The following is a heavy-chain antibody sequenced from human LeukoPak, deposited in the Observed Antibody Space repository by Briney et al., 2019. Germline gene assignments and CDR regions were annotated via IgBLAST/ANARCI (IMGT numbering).Heavy chain of an antibody. CDR1: GGSISSSTYY. D-gene: IGHD2-2*01. V-gene: IGHV4-39*01. CDR2: IYYSGYT. Sequence: SETLSLTCTVSGGSISSSTYYWGWIRQPPGKGLEWIGSIYYSGYTYYNPSLESRVTISVDTSKNQFSLKLSSVTAADTAVYYCARGRTYYFDYWGQGTLVTVSS. J-gene: IGHJ4*02. CDR3: ARGRTYYFDY.